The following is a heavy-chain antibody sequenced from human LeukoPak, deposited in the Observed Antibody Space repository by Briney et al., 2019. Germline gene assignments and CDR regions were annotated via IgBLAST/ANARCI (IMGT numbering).Heavy chain of an antibody. D-gene: IGHD1-1*01. CDR3: ARSQLPGLYYFDY. V-gene: IGHV4-34*01. CDR2: INHSGST. Sequence: SETLSLTCAVYGGSFSGYYWSWIRQPPGKGLEWIGEINHSGSTNYNPSLKSRVTISVDTSKNQFSLKLSSVTAADTAVYYCARSQLPGLYYFDYWGQGTLVTVSS. J-gene: IGHJ4*02. CDR1: GGSFSGYY.